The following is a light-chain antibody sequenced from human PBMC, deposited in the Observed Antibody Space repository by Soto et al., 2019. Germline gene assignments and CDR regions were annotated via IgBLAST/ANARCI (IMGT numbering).Light chain of an antibody. CDR1: QSVSSSY. J-gene: IGKJ1*01. CDR3: QQYGSSPPT. CDR2: GAS. Sequence: EIVLTQSPGTLSLSPGERATLSCRASQSVSSSYLAWYQQKPGQAPRLLIYGASSRATGIPDRFSGSGSGTDFTLTISRLEPEDFAVDYCQQYGSSPPTFGQGTKVAIK. V-gene: IGKV3-20*01.